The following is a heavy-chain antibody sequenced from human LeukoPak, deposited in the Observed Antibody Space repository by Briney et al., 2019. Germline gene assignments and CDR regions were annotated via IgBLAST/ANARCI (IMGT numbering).Heavy chain of an antibody. J-gene: IGHJ5*02. CDR2: ISAYNGNT. D-gene: IGHD6-6*01. CDR1: GYTFTSYG. Sequence: GASVKVSCKASGYTFTSYGISWARQAPGQGLEWMGWISAYNGNTNYAQKLQGRVTMTTDTSTSTAYMELRSLRSDDTAVYYCARGGGARPRGNWFDPWGQGTLVTVSS. V-gene: IGHV1-18*01. CDR3: ARGGGARPRGNWFDP.